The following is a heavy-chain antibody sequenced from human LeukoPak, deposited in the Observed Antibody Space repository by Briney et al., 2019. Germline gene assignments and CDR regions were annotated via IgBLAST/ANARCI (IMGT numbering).Heavy chain of an antibody. Sequence: PSETLSLTCAVYGGSFSGYYWSWIRQPPGKGLEWIGEINHSGSTNYNPSLKSRVTISVDTSKNQFSLKLSSVTAADTAVYYCARGQGYYYDSSGYYGLRAFDIWGQGTMVTVSS. CDR3: ARGQGYYYDSSGYYGLRAFDI. CDR2: INHSGST. CDR1: GGSFSGYY. D-gene: IGHD3-22*01. V-gene: IGHV4-34*01. J-gene: IGHJ3*02.